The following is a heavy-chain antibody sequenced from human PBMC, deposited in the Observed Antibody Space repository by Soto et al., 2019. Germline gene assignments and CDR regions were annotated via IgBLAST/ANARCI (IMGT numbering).Heavy chain of an antibody. CDR1: AFYFGSFG. CDR2: IVVVSGST. D-gene: IGHD1-26*01. CDR3: SADHPHMAMGWPV. Sequence: ASVKVSCKTSAFYFGSFGIQFLRQPRGRGLEWIGWIVVVSGSTNYARQFQGRVAISRDMSSSTAYLDLYDLKSGDTAVYFCSADHPHMAMGWPVWGQGTTVTVSS. J-gene: IGHJ6*02. V-gene: IGHV1-58*02.